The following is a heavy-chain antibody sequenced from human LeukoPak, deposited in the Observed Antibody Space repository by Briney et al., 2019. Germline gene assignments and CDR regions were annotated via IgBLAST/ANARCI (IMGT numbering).Heavy chain of an antibody. V-gene: IGHV3-74*01. D-gene: IGHD3-22*01. J-gene: IGHJ1*01. CDR2: IKSDGKT. CDR1: GFTFSRYW. Sequence: GGSLRLSCEASGFTFSRYWMHWVRQAPGKGLVWVSRIKSDGKTNYADSVKGRFTISRDNAKNTVSLQMDSLRAEDTGVYYCARAPSEVGGYYPEYLRHWGQGTLVTDSS. CDR3: ARAPSEVGGYYPEYLRH.